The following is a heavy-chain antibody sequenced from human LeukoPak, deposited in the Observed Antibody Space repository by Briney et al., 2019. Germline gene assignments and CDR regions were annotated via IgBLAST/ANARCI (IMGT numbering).Heavy chain of an antibody. V-gene: IGHV4-39*07. CDR1: GGSISSTIYY. J-gene: IGHJ4*02. D-gene: IGHD2-21*01. CDR3: ARESPKGDWDN. CDR2: IYYGGKT. Sequence: SETLSLTCTVSGGSISSTIYYCAWIRQPPGKGLEWIGTIYYGGKTYYNPSLKSRVTTSVDTSKNQFSLKLSSVTAADTAVYFCARESPKGDWDNWGQGTLVTLSA.